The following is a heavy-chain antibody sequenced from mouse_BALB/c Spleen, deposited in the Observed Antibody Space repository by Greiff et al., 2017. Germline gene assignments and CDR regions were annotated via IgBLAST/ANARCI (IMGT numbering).Heavy chain of an antibody. CDR3: ARAYYGSSLWAMDY. Sequence: VKLQESGAELARPGASVKLSCKASGYTFTSYWMQWVKQRPGQGLEWIGAIYPGDGDTRYTQKFKGKATLTADKSSSTAYMQLSSLASEDSAVYYCARAYYGSSLWAMDYWGQGTSVTVSS. J-gene: IGHJ4*01. CDR2: IYPGDGDT. CDR1: GYTFTSYW. V-gene: IGHV1-87*01. D-gene: IGHD1-1*01.